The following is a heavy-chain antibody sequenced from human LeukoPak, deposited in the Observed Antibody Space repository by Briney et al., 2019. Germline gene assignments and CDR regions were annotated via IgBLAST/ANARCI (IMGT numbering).Heavy chain of an antibody. CDR2: IRSSGSPI. Sequence: GGSLRLSCAASGFTFSSYSMQWVRQAPGKGLEWVAYIRSSGSPIYYADSVKGRFTISRDNAKNSLYLQMNSLRDEDTAVYYCVRDPDALDFWGQGTPVTVSS. V-gene: IGHV3-48*02. CDR1: GFTFSSYS. J-gene: IGHJ4*02. CDR3: VRDPDALDF.